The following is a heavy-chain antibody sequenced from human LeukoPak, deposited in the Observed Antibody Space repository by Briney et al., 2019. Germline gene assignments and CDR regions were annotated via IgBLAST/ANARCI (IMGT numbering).Heavy chain of an antibody. J-gene: IGHJ4*02. CDR3: AKEFSGYDFDY. Sequence: GGSLRLSCAASGFTLRSYAMSWVRQAPGKGPEWVSGISGSGGSTYSADSVKGRFTISRDNSRNTLYLQMNSLRAEDTAVYYCAKEFSGYDFDYWGQGTLVTVSS. CDR1: GFTLRSYA. D-gene: IGHD5-12*01. CDR2: ISGSGGST. V-gene: IGHV3-23*01.